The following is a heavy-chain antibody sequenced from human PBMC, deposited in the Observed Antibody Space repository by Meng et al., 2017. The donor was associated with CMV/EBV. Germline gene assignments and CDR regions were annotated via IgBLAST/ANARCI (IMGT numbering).Heavy chain of an antibody. Sequence: SVKVSCKASGGTFSSYAISWVRQAPGQGLEWMGGIIPILGIANHAQKFQGRVTITADKSTSTAYMELSSLRSEDTAVYYCARDLRVPARPLYYYYGMDVWGQGTTVTVSS. D-gene: IGHD2-2*01. CDR2: IIPILGIA. V-gene: IGHV1-69*10. CDR1: GGTFSSYA. CDR3: ARDLRVPARPLYYYYGMDV. J-gene: IGHJ6*02.